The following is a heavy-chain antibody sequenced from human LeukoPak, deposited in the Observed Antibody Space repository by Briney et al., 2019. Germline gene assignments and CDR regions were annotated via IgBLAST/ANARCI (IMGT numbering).Heavy chain of an antibody. Sequence: HGESLKISCKGSGYSFTSYWIGWVRRMPGKGLXXXXXIYPGDSDTRYSPSFQGQVTISADKSISTAYLQWSSLKASDTAMYYCARREGDYYGSGSYYEPWGQGTLVTVSS. J-gene: IGHJ5*02. CDR3: ARREGDYYGSGSYYEP. D-gene: IGHD3-10*01. CDR1: GYSFTSYW. V-gene: IGHV5-51*01. CDR2: IYPGDSDT.